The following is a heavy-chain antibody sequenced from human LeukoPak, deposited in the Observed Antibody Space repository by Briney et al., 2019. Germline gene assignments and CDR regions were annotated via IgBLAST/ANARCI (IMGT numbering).Heavy chain of an antibody. CDR1: GGSFSDYY. D-gene: IGHD1-26*01. J-gene: IGHJ4*02. CDR3: ARGGYQLYLWDYFDF. Sequence: PSETLSLTCAVYGGSFSDYYWSWIRQPPGKGLEWIGRIYTSGSTNYNPSLKSRVIMSIDTSKNQFSLKLSSVTAADTAVYYCARGGYQLYLWDYFDFWGQGTLVTVSS. V-gene: IGHV4-59*10. CDR2: IYTSGST.